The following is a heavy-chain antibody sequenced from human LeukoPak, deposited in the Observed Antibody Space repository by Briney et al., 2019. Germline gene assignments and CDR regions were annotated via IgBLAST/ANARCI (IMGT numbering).Heavy chain of an antibody. CDR2: IRSKTNSYAT. V-gene: IGHV3-73*01. D-gene: IGHD2-2*01. J-gene: IGHJ4*02. CDR3: TRLPEGCSSTSCYYDF. CDR1: GFTFSGSA. Sequence: GGSLKLSCAASGFTFSGSAMHWVRQASGKGLEWVGRIRSKTNSYATAYGTSVKGRFTISRDDSKNTAYLQMNSLKIEDTAVYYCTRLPEGCSSTSCYYDFWGQGTLVTVSS.